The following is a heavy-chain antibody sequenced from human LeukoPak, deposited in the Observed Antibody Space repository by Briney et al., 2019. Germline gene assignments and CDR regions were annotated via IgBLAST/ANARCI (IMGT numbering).Heavy chain of an antibody. CDR1: GFTFSSYA. CDR2: MSYDGTVK. CDR3: ASNIVVVPAAMFPFDY. D-gene: IGHD2-2*01. Sequence: GGSLRLSCAASGFTFSSYAMHWVRQAPGKGLEWVAVMSYDGTVKYYADSVKGRFTISRDNSKNTLYLQMNSLRAEDTAVYYCASNIVVVPAAMFPFDYWGQGTLVTVSS. V-gene: IGHV3-30*04. J-gene: IGHJ4*02.